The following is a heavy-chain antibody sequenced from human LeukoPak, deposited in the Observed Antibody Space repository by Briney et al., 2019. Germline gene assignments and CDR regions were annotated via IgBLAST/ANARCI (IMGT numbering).Heavy chain of an antibody. CDR2: INHSGST. CDR1: GGSFSGYY. V-gene: IGHV4-34*01. Sequence: SETLSLTCAVYGGSFSGYYWSWIRQPPGKGLEWIGEINHSGSTNYNPSLKSRVTISVDTSKNQFSLKLSSVTAADTAVYYCARALRGIAVRLYPYWGQGTLVTVSS. D-gene: IGHD6-6*01. CDR3: ARALRGIAVRLYPY. J-gene: IGHJ4*02.